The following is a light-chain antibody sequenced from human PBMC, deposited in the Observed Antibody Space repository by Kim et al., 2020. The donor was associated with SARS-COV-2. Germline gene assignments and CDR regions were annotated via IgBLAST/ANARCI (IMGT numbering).Light chain of an antibody. Sequence: EIVLTQSPGTLSLSPGERATLSCRASQSLSRYLGWYQQKPGQAPRLLIYGASSRATGVPDRFNGSGSGTDFTLTISRLEPEDFAVYYCQQYGTSPYTFGQGTKLEI. CDR1: QSLSRY. J-gene: IGKJ2*01. V-gene: IGKV3-20*01. CDR2: GAS. CDR3: QQYGTSPYT.